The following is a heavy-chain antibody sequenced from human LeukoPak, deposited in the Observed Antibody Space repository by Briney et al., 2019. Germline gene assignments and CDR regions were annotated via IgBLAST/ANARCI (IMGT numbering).Heavy chain of an antibody. CDR2: ISSSSSYI. CDR3: ARDTQTTTVVTPTYYGMDV. CDR1: GFTFSSYS. V-gene: IGHV3-21*01. D-gene: IGHD4-23*01. J-gene: IGHJ6*02. Sequence: GGSLRLSCAASGFTFSSYSMNRVRQAPGKGLEWVSSISSSSSYIYYADSVKGRFTISRDNAKNSLYLQMNSLRAEDTAVYYCARDTQTTTVVTPTYYGMDVWGQGTTVTVSS.